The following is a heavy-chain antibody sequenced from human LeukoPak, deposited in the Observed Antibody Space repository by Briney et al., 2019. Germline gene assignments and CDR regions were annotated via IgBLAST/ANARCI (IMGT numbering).Heavy chain of an antibody. D-gene: IGHD2-2*01. Sequence: GESLKISCKGSGYSFTSYWIGWVRQMPGKGLGGVGIIYPGDSDTRYSPSFQGQVTISADKSISTAYLQWSSLKASDTAMYYCARLVVPAAKWPRGWFAPWGQGTLVTVSS. J-gene: IGHJ5*02. CDR2: IYPGDSDT. CDR3: ARLVVPAAKWPRGWFAP. V-gene: IGHV5-51*01. CDR1: GYSFTSYW.